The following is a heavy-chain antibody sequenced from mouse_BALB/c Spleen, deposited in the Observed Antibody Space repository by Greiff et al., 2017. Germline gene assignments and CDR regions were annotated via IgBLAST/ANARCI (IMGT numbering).Heavy chain of an antibody. D-gene: IGHD2-1*01. Sequence: VQLKESGPGLVKPSQSLSLTCSVTGYSITSGYYWNWIRQFPGNKLEWMGYISYDGSNNYNPSLKNRISITRDTSKNQFFLKLNSVTTEDTATYYCAVNYAYAMDYWGQGTSVTVSS. CDR1: GYSITSGYY. CDR3: AVNYAYAMDY. V-gene: IGHV3-6*02. CDR2: ISYDGSN. J-gene: IGHJ4*01.